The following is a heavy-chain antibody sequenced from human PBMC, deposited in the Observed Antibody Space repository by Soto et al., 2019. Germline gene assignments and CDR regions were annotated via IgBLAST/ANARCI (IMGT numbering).Heavy chain of an antibody. CDR1: GYTFTSYG. D-gene: IGHD5-12*01. Sequence: ASVKVSCKASGYTFTSYGISWVRQAPGQGLEWMGWISAYNGNTNYAQKLQGRVTMITDTSTSTAYMELRSLRSDDTAVYYCARGTDIVATTRSDYYGMDVWGQGTTVTVSS. CDR3: ARGTDIVATTRSDYYGMDV. V-gene: IGHV1-18*01. CDR2: ISAYNGNT. J-gene: IGHJ6*02.